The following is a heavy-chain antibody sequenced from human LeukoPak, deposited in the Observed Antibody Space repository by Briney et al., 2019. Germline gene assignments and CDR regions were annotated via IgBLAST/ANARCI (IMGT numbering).Heavy chain of an antibody. V-gene: IGHV3-30-3*01. J-gene: IGHJ3*02. CDR2: ISYDGSNK. CDR1: AFTFSNYA. Sequence: GGSLRLSCAASAFTFSNYAMSWVRQAPGKGLERVAVISYDGSNKYYADSVKGRFTISRDNSKNTLYLQMNSLRAEDTAVYYCAKDLSELELHRNNAFDIWGQGTMVTVSS. CDR3: AKDLSELELHRNNAFDI. D-gene: IGHD1-7*01.